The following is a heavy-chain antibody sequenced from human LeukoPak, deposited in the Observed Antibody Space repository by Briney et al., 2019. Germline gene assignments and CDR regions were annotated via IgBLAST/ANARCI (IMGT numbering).Heavy chain of an antibody. CDR2: IHSDVSRT. J-gene: IGHJ6*02. V-gene: IGHV3-74*01. CDR1: GFTFTSYW. CDR3: AKWGGPDYDSLRAYGMDV. Sequence: PGGSLRLSCAASGFTFTSYWMHWVRQAPGEGLVWVSRIHSDVSRTISADSVKGRFTISRDNSKNTLYLQMNSLRAEDTAVYYCAKWGGPDYDSLRAYGMDVWGQGTTVTVSS. D-gene: IGHD3-3*01.